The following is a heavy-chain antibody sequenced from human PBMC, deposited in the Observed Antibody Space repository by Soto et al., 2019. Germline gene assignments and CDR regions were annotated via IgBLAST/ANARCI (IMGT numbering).Heavy chain of an antibody. J-gene: IGHJ6*02. Sequence: SETLSLTCAVYGGSLSGYYWNWIRQPPGKGLEWIGEINHSGSTNYTPSLKSRVTMSLDTSKNLFSLKLTSVTAADTAVYYCARYPKRVVGGVILGPAMDVWGQGTTVTVSS. D-gene: IGHD1-26*01. V-gene: IGHV4-34*01. CDR2: INHSGST. CDR3: ARYPKRVVGGVILGPAMDV. CDR1: GGSLSGYY.